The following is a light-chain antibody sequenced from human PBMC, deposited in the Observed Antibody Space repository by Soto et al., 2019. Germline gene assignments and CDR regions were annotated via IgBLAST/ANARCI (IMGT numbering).Light chain of an antibody. J-gene: IGKJ2*01. V-gene: IGKV3-20*01. CDR2: GAF. CDR1: HSVSSSY. Sequence: EIVLTQSPGTLSLSPGERATLSCRASHSVSSSYLAWYQQKPGQAPRLLIYGAFSRATGIPDRFSGSGSGTDFTRTISRLEPEDIAVYYCQQYGSSPPYTFGQGTKLEIK. CDR3: QQYGSSPPYT.